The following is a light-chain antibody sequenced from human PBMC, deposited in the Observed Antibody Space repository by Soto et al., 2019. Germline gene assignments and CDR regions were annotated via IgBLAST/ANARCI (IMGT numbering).Light chain of an antibody. CDR3: QQYGSSRFT. Sequence: EIVLTQSPGTLSLSPGERATLSCRASQSISSSYLAWYQQKPGQAPRLLVYGASSRATGIPDRFSGSGSGTDFTLTISRLGPEYFAVYYCQQYGSSRFTFGPGTKVDIK. J-gene: IGKJ3*01. V-gene: IGKV3-20*01. CDR2: GAS. CDR1: QSISSSY.